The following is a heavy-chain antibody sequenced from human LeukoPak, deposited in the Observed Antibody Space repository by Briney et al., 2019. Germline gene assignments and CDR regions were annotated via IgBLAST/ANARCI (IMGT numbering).Heavy chain of an antibody. J-gene: IGHJ6*03. CDR2: TYYSGSS. V-gene: IGHV4-59*11. CDR3: ATSAYYSYMDV. CDR1: GGSINSQY. Sequence: SSETLSLTCTVSGGSINSQYWNWIRQPPGEGLEWVGNTYYSGSSDYNPSLKSRVTISVDTSKNQLSLNLSSVTAADTAVYYCATSAYYSYMDVWGNGTTVTVSS.